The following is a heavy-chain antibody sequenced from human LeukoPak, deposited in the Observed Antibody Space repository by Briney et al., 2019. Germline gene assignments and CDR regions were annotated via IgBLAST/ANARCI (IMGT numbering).Heavy chain of an antibody. V-gene: IGHV4-61*08. CDR3: ARLISHYDSSGIGVYYFDY. Sequence: PSETLSLTCTVSGGSISSGGYYWSWIRQPPGKGLEWIGYIYYSGSTNYNPSLKSRVTISVDTSKNQFSLKLSSVTAADTAVYYCARLISHYDSSGIGVYYFDYWGQGTLVTVSS. D-gene: IGHD3-22*01. CDR1: GGSISSGGYY. J-gene: IGHJ4*02. CDR2: IYYSGST.